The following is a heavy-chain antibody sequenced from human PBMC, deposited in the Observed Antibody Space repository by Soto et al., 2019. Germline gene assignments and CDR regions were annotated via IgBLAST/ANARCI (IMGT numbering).Heavy chain of an antibody. J-gene: IGHJ4*02. D-gene: IGHD6-19*01. CDR1: GYTFTSYD. Sequence: QVQLVQSGAEVKKPGASVKVSCKASGYTFTSYDINWVRQATGQGLEWMGWMNPNSGNTGYAQKFQGRVTITRNTSIGTAYMELSSLRSEDTAVYYCARVLAVADHYYFDYWGQGTLVTVSS. V-gene: IGHV1-8*01. CDR2: MNPNSGNT. CDR3: ARVLAVADHYYFDY.